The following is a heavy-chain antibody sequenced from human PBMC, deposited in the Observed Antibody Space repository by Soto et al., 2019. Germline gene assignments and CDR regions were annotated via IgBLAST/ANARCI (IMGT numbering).Heavy chain of an antibody. D-gene: IGHD2-15*01. V-gene: IGHV3-15*01. J-gene: IGHJ5*02. CDR3: TTDHSVVVVVAATREFDT. CDR2: IKSKTDCGTT. Sequence: EVQLVESGGGLVKPGWSLRLSCSASGFTFSNAWMSWGRQAPVKGLAWGGRIKSKTDCGTTDYAAPVKGRFTISRDDSKNTLYLQMNRLKPEDTAVYYCTTDHSVVVVVAATREFDTWGQGNLVTVYS. CDR1: GFTFSNAW.